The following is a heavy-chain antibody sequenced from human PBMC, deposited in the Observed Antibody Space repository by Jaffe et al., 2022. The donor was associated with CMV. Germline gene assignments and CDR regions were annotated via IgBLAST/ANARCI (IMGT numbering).Heavy chain of an antibody. CDR2: IYSGGTT. V-gene: IGHV3-66*04. CDR3: ARQRGQYYYYHYMDV. CDR1: GITVSSEF. Sequence: EVQLVESGGGLVQSGGSLRLFCAVSGITVSSEFMSWVRQAPGKGPEWVSVIYSGGTTYYADSVKGRFSISRDNSKNTLYLQMNSLRAEDTAVYYCARQRGQYYYYHYMDVWGKGTTVTVSS. J-gene: IGHJ6*03.